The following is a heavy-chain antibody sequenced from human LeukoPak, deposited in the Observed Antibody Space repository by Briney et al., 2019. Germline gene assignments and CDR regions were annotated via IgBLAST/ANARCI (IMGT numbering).Heavy chain of an antibody. Sequence: GGSLRLSCAASGFTFSTYALSWVRQAPGKGLEWVSAISGRGDRTYYADSVKGRFTISRDNSKNTLYLQMNSLRAEDTAVYYCAKIEPRFLEWLLQIDYWGQGTLVTVSS. CDR2: ISGRGDRT. CDR3: AKIEPRFLEWLLQIDY. CDR1: GFTFSTYA. J-gene: IGHJ4*02. V-gene: IGHV3-23*01. D-gene: IGHD3-3*01.